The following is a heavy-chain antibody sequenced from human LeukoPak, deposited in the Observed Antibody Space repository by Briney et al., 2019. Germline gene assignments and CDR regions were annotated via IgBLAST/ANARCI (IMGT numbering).Heavy chain of an antibody. CDR1: GGSISSYY. D-gene: IGHD3-22*01. CDR3: ARGYYDSSGYSNWFNP. Sequence: PSETLSLTCTVSGGSISSYYWSWIRQPPGKGLEWIGYIYYSGSTNYNPSLKSRVTISVDTSKNQFSLKLSSVTAADTAVYYCARGYYDSSGYSNWFNPWAREPWSPSPQ. V-gene: IGHV4-59*01. J-gene: IGHJ5*02. CDR2: IYYSGST.